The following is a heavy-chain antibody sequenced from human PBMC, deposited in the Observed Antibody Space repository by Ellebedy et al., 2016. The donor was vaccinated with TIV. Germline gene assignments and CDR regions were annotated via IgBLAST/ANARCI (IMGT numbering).Heavy chain of an antibody. Sequence: AASVKVSCKASGYTFTGYYIHWVRQAPGQGLEWMGWLHVPSTDTNYAQRFRGRVTMTRDTSISTAYMDLSLLTSDDTAVYYCARSVMKLVTAAPLGYWGQGTLVTVSS. CDR2: LHVPSTDT. V-gene: IGHV1-2*02. CDR1: GYTFTGYY. D-gene: IGHD2-21*02. J-gene: IGHJ4*02. CDR3: ARSVMKLVTAAPLGY.